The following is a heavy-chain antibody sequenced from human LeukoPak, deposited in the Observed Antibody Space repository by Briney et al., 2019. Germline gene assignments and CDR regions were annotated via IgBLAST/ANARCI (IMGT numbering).Heavy chain of an antibody. V-gene: IGHV4-59*01. CDR3: ARDRVAAGAHFDY. CDR2: IYYSGST. J-gene: IGHJ4*02. D-gene: IGHD6-13*01. CDR1: GGSISSYY. Sequence: PSETLSLTCTVSGGSISSYYWSWIRQPPGKGLEWIGYIYYSGSTNYNPSLKSRVTISVDTSKNQFSLKLSSVTAADTAVYYCARDRVAAGAHFDYWGQGTLVTVSS.